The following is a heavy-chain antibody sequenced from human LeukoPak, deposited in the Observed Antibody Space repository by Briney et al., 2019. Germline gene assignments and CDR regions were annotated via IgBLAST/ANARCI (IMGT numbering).Heavy chain of an antibody. V-gene: IGHV4-59*08. D-gene: IGHD3-10*01. CDR2: IYYSGHT. CDR3: ARHLRRNWFDP. Sequence: PSETLSLTCTVSGDSISSYYWSWIRQPPGKGLEWIGYIYYSGHTNYNPSLKSRVTMSVDTSKNQFSLKLSSVTAADTAVYYCARHLRRNWFDPWGQGTLVTVSS. CDR1: GDSISSYY. J-gene: IGHJ5*02.